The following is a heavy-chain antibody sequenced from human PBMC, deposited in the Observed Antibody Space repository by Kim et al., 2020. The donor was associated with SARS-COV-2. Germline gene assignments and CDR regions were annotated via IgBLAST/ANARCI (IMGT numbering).Heavy chain of an antibody. D-gene: IGHD4-17*01. V-gene: IGHV4-61*02. Sequence: SDTLSLTCTVSGDSINSGDYYWTWIRQPAGKGLEWIGRIYMFGRPDYNPSLESRVTISVDTSNNRFSLKLGSVTAADTAVYFCARARYGDYGGRWFDPWGQGTLVIVSS. CDR3: ARARYGDYGGRWFDP. CDR2: IYMFGRP. J-gene: IGHJ5*02. CDR1: GDSINSGDYY.